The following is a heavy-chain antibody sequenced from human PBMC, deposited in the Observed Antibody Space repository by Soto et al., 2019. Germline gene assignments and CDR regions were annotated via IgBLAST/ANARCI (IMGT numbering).Heavy chain of an antibody. D-gene: IGHD6-13*01. CDR2: IYYSGST. CDR1: GGSISSSSYY. J-gene: IGHJ4*02. Sequence: PSETLSLTCTVSGGSISSSSYYWGWIRQPPGKGLEWIGSIYYSGSTYYNPSLKSRVTISVDTSKNQFSLKLSSVTAADTAVYYCAREDRDSSSWYIEYWGQGTLVTVSS. CDR3: AREDRDSSSWYIEY. V-gene: IGHV4-39*02.